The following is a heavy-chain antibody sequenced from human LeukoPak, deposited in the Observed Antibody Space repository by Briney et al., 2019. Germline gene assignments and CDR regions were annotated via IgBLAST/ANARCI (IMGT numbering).Heavy chain of an antibody. J-gene: IGHJ4*02. Sequence: GGSLRLSCAASGFTFSSYAMHWVRQAPGKGLEWVAVISYDGSNKYYADSVKGRSTISRDNSKNTLYLQMNSLRAEDTAVYYCARPSRWFETYYFDYWGQGTLVTVSS. CDR2: ISYDGSNK. D-gene: IGHD3-10*01. CDR3: ARPSRWFETYYFDY. CDR1: GFTFSSYA. V-gene: IGHV3-30-3*01.